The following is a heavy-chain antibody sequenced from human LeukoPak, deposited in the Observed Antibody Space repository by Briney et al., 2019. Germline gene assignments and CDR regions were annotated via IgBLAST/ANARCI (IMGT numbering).Heavy chain of an antibody. D-gene: IGHD3-3*01. J-gene: IGHJ4*02. CDR3: ARGGIFGVVIESFDY. V-gene: IGHV7-4-1*02. CDR2: INTNTGNP. CDR1: GYTFTSYA. Sequence: ASVKVSCKASGYTFTSYAMNWVRQAPGQGLEWMGWINTNTGNPTYAQGFTGRFVFSLDTSVSTAYLQISSLKAEDTAVYYCARGGIFGVVIESFDYWGQGTLVTVSS.